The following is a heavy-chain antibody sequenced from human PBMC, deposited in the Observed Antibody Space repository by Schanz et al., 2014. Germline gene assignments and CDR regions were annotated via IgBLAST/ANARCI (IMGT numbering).Heavy chain of an antibody. V-gene: IGHV3-7*03. CDR2: IKQDGSEK. D-gene: IGHD6-19*01. J-gene: IGHJ4*02. Sequence: EVQLVESGGGLVQPGGSLRLSCAASGFTFSSYWMSWVRQAPGKGLEWVANIKQDGSEKYYVDSVQGRFTISRDNAKNSLYLQMNSLRADDSAIYYCAKDHPSSGWPAFDVWGQGTQVTVSS. CDR1: GFTFSSYW. CDR3: AKDHPSSGWPAFDV.